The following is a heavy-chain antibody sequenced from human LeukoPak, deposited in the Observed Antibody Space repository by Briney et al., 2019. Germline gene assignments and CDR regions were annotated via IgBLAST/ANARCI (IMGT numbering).Heavy chain of an antibody. J-gene: IGHJ4*02. CDR2: IRYDGSNK. Sequence: PGGSLRLSCAASGFTFSSYGMHWVRQAPGKGLEWVAFIRYDGSNKYYADSVKGRFTISRDNSKNTLYLQMNSLRAEDTAVYYCAKGDVSGSYHPDFDYWGQGTLVTVSS. D-gene: IGHD1-26*01. CDR3: AKGDVSGSYHPDFDY. V-gene: IGHV3-30*02. CDR1: GFTFSSYG.